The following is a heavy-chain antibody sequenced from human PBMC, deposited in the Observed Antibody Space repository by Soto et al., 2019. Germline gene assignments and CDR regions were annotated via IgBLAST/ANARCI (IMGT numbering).Heavy chain of an antibody. CDR1: GFTFSAYA. CDR2: ISGTSPST. Sequence: EVQLLESGGGLVQPGGSLRLSCAASGFTFSAYAMSWVRQAPGKGLEWVSAISGTSPSTYYADSVQGRFSISTDSSRKTLCLQMNTLRAEDTAVYFCAIRIFGVEYWGQGTLVTVSS. J-gene: IGHJ4*02. D-gene: IGHD3-3*01. V-gene: IGHV3-23*01. CDR3: AIRIFGVEY.